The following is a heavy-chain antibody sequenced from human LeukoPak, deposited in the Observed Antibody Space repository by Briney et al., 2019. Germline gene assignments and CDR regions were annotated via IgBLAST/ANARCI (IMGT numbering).Heavy chain of an antibody. CDR2: ITGSGGST. CDR1: GFTFSSYA. CDR3: ARDLESGYSSADDAFDI. V-gene: IGHV3-23*01. D-gene: IGHD6-19*01. Sequence: GGSLRLSCAVSGFTFSSYAMTWVRQAPGKGLEWVSTITGSGGSTYYADSVKGRFTISRDNSKNTLYLQMNSLRAEDTAVYYCARDLESGYSSADDAFDIWGQGTMVTVSS. J-gene: IGHJ3*02.